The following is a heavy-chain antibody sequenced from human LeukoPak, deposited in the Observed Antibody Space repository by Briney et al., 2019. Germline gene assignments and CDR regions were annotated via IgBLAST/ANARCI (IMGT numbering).Heavy chain of an antibody. Sequence: GESLKISCKGSGYRFTSYWIGWVRQMPGKGLEWMGIIYPGDSDTRYSPSFQGQVTISADKSISTAYLQWSSLKASDTAMYYCARGHSSSWHQYYYYGMDVWGQGTTVTVSS. D-gene: IGHD6-13*01. CDR2: IYPGDSDT. V-gene: IGHV5-51*01. CDR1: GYRFTSYW. CDR3: ARGHSSSWHQYYYYGMDV. J-gene: IGHJ6*02.